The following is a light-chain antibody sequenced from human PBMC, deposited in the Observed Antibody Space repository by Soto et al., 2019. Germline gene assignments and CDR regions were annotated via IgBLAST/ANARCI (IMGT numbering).Light chain of an antibody. CDR1: QSVSSSY. Sequence: EIVLTHSPGTLSLSPCERATLSCSASQSVSSSYLAWYQQKPGQAPRLLIYGASSRATGIPDRFSGSGSGTDFTLTISSLEPEDFAVYYCQQYGSSPWTFGQGTKVDNK. V-gene: IGKV3-20*01. CDR2: GAS. CDR3: QQYGSSPWT. J-gene: IGKJ1*01.